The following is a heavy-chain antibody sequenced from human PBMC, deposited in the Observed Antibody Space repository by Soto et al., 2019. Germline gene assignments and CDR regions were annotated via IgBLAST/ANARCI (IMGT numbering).Heavy chain of an antibody. J-gene: IGHJ4*02. V-gene: IGHV4-31*11. D-gene: IGHD3-10*01. CDR1: GGSISSNDFY. Sequence: SETLSLTCAVSGGSISSNDFYWSWIRQHPGKGLEWIGYIYYSGSTYYNPSLKSRVTISVDTSKNQFSLKLSSVTAADTAVYYCARSRGGSYYAFDYWGQGTLVTVSS. CDR3: ARSRGGSYYAFDY. CDR2: IYYSGST.